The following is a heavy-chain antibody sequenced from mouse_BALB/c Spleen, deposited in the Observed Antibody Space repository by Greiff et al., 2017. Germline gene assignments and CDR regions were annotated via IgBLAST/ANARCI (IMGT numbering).Heavy chain of an antibody. D-gene: IGHD2-3*01. CDR1: GFSLTSYG. V-gene: IGHV2-2*02. J-gene: IGHJ3*01. CDR2: IWSGGST. CDR3: ARIYDGYYVAAY. Sequence: QVQLQQSGPGLVQPSQSLSITCTVSGFSLTSYGVHWVRQSPGKGLEWLGVIWSGGSTDYNAAFISRLSISKDNSKSQVFFKMNSLQANDTAIYYCARIYDGYYVAAYWGQGTLVTVSA.